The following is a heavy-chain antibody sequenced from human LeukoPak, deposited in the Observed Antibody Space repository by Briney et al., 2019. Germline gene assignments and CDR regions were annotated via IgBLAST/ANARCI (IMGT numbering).Heavy chain of an antibody. J-gene: IGHJ4*02. CDR2: IYYSGST. Sequence: SQTLSLTCTVSGGSISSGGYYWSWIRQHPGKGLEWVGYIYYSGSTYYNPSLKSRVTISVDTSKNQFSLKLSSVTAADTAVYYCARNDYGGLDYWGQGTLVTVSS. V-gene: IGHV4-31*03. D-gene: IGHD4-23*01. CDR3: ARNDYGGLDY. CDR1: GGSISSGGYY.